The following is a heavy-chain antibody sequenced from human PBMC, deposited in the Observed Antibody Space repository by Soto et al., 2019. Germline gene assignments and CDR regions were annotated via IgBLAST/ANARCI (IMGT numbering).Heavy chain of an antibody. CDR1: GFTFRTYG. D-gene: IGHD6-6*01. J-gene: IGHJ6*02. CDR3: AKVIRADSTSSNFYYYSGLDV. CDR2: ISNNGINK. Sequence: ESVGGVVQPGRSLRLSCAASGFTFRTYGMHWVRQAPGKGLEWLAVISNNGINKYYADSVKGRFTISRDNSRDTLFLQINSLRGEDTAIYYCAKVIRADSTSSNFYYYSGLDVWGQGTTVTVSS. V-gene: IGHV3-30*18.